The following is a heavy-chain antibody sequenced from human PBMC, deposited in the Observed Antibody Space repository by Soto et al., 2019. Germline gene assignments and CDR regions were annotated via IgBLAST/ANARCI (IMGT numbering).Heavy chain of an antibody. CDR2: ISSTTNYI. V-gene: IGHV3-21*06. CDR3: ARESEDLTSNFDY. CDR1: GFTFIRYS. J-gene: IGHJ4*02. Sequence: GGSLRLSYAASGFTFIRYSMNSVRQAPGKGLEWVSSISSTTNYIYYGDSMKGRFTISRDNAKNSLYLEMNSLRAEDTAVYYCARESEDLTSNFDYWGQGTLVTVSS.